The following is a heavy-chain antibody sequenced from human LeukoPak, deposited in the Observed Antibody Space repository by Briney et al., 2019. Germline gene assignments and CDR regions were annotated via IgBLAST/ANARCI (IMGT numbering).Heavy chain of an antibody. Sequence: SETLSLTCAVYGGSFSGYYWSWIRHPPGKGLEWIGSIYYSGSTYYNPSLKSRVTISVDTSKNQFSLKLSSVTAADTAVFYCARENSGSYREFDYWGQGTLVTVSS. CDR1: GGSFSGYY. CDR3: ARENSGSYREFDY. D-gene: IGHD1-26*01. CDR2: IYYSGST. V-gene: IGHV4-34*01. J-gene: IGHJ4*02.